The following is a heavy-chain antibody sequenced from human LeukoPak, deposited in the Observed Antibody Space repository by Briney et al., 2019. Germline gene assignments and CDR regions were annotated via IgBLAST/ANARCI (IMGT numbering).Heavy chain of an antibody. CDR1: VGSFSGYY. Sequence: SETLSLPCAVYVGSFSGYYWSWTRQPPGKGLEWIGEINHSGSTNYNPSLKSRVPISVDKSKNQFSMKLSSVTAADTAVYYCARRRSGSSRPKSYYDSSGYHLLGDKVFDYWGQGTLVTVSS. D-gene: IGHD3-22*01. CDR3: ARRRSGSSRPKSYYDSSGYHLLGDKVFDY. J-gene: IGHJ4*02. V-gene: IGHV4-34*01. CDR2: INHSGST.